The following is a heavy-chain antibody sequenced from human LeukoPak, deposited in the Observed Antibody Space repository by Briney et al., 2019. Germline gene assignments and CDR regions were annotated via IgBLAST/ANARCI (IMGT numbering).Heavy chain of an antibody. Sequence: SETLSLTCTVSGGSISSYYWSWIRQTPGRGLEWIGNIFYSGGTYYSPSLTSRVTISLDTSRNQFSLKLNSVTAADTAVYYCAKSNGYGLVDIWGQGTMVTVSS. CDR1: GGSISSYY. V-gene: IGHV4-59*04. CDR3: AKSNGYGLVDI. J-gene: IGHJ3*02. D-gene: IGHD3-10*01. CDR2: IFYSGGT.